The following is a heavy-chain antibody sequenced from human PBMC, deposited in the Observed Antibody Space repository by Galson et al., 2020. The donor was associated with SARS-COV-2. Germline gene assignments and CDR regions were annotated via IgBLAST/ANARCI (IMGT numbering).Heavy chain of an antibody. CDR3: ARDTDGYNSAEY. J-gene: IGHJ4*02. Sequence: SETLSLTCPVSGGSVRSGVYYWSWIRQLPGKGLEWIGYIYYTGSTYYNPSLKSRLFISRDTSQNQFSMKLSSVTAADTAVYYCARDTDGYNSAEYWGQGILVTVSS. CDR1: GGSVRSGVYY. D-gene: IGHD5-12*01. V-gene: IGHV4-31*03. CDR2: IYYTGST.